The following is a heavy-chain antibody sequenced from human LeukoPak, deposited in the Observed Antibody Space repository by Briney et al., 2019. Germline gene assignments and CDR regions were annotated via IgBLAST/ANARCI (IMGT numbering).Heavy chain of an antibody. D-gene: IGHD6-13*01. CDR3: ARERAGTGTET. CDR2: VYYTGST. V-gene: IGHV4-59*12. Sequence: SETLSLTCTVSGGSIRSYYWSWIRQPPGKGLEWIGSVYYTGSTYYNPSLMSRATISADTSKNQFSLHLSSVTAADTAIYYCARERAGTGTETWGQGTLVIVSS. CDR1: GGSIRSYY. J-gene: IGHJ5*02.